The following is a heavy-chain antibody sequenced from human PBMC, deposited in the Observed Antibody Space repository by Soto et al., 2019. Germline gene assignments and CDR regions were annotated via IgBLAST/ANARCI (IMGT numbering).Heavy chain of an antibody. V-gene: IGHV1-46*01. D-gene: IGHD3-9*01. CDR3: ARDGSGFWSGYYDILTGYPSRGMDA. J-gene: IGHJ6*02. CDR1: GYTFTSYY. Sequence: ASVKVSCKASGYTFTSYYMHCVRQAPGQGLEWMGIINPSGGSTSYAQKFQGRVTMTRDTSTSTVYMELSSLRSEDTAVYYCARDGSGFWSGYYDILTGYPSRGMDAWGQGTTVTVSS. CDR2: INPSGGST.